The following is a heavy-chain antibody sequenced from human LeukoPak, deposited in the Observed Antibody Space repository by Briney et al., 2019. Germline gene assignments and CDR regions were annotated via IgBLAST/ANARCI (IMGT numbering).Heavy chain of an antibody. CDR1: GFTFGSYG. CDR2: IWYDGSNK. CDR3: ARDGSASIRGSGIPFPDY. D-gene: IGHD3-10*01. J-gene: IGHJ4*02. V-gene: IGHV3-33*01. Sequence: GRSLRLSCAASGFTFGSYGMHWVRQAPGKGLEWVAVIWYDGSNKYYADSVKGRFTISRDNSKNTLYLQMNSLRAEDTAVYYCARDGSASIRGSGIPFPDYWGQGTLVTVSS.